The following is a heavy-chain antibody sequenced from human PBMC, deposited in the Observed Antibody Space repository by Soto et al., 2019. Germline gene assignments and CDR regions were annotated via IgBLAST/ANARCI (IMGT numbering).Heavy chain of an antibody. CDR3: ARGFPHCSGGSCYPGQSDP. CDR2: IYYNGNT. Sequence: SETLSLTCTVSGGSISNRTYYWDWIRQTPGKGLEWIGNIYYNGNTYYNPSLKSRVTMSVDTPKNQFSLKLTSVTAADTAIYYCARGFPHCSGGSCYPGQSDPWGHGTLVTVSS. J-gene: IGHJ5*02. V-gene: IGHV4-39*01. CDR1: GGSISNRTYY. D-gene: IGHD2-15*01.